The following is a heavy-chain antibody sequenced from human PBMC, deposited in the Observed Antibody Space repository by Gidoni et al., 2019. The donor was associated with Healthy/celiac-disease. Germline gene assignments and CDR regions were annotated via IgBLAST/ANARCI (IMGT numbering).Heavy chain of an antibody. D-gene: IGHD2-15*01. V-gene: IGHV4-4*07. J-gene: IGHJ3*02. CDR1: GCSISSYY. CDR3: ARDPGCSGGSCYASDAFDI. CDR2: ICTSGST. Sequence: QVQLQESGPGLVKPSETLSLTCTVTGCSISSYYWSWIRQPAGKGLEWIGRICTSGSTNYNPSLKSRVTMSVDTSKNQFSLKLSSVTAADTAVYYCARDPGCSGGSCYASDAFDIWGQGTMVTVSS.